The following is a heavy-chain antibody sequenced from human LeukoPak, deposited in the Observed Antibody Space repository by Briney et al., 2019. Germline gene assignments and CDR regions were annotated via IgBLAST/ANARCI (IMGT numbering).Heavy chain of an antibody. CDR3: ARDRGCSSTSCYMWFDP. CDR1: GDSISTTTW. Sequence: SGTLSLTCAVSGDSISTTTWWTWVRQPPGRGLEWIGEIYHRGATNYNPSLKSRVSISIDTSKNQFSLKLNSVTAADTAVYYCARDRGCSSTSCYMWFDPWGQGTLVTVSS. V-gene: IGHV4-4*02. CDR2: IYHRGAT. J-gene: IGHJ5*02. D-gene: IGHD2-2*02.